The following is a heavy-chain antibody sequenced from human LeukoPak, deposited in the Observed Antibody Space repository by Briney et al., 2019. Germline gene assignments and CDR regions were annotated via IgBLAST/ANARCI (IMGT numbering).Heavy chain of an antibody. CDR1: GFTFDDFA. CDR2: ISSNGAYI. V-gene: IGHV3-9*01. D-gene: IGHD6-13*01. CDR3: AKIPDAAGSTDGFDI. Sequence: PGRSLRLSCAASGFTFDDFALHWVRQAPGKGLEWVSGISSNGAYIGYADSVKGRFTISRDNAKNSLYLQMNSLRPEDTALYFCAKIPDAAGSTDGFDIWGQGTMVTVSS. J-gene: IGHJ3*02.